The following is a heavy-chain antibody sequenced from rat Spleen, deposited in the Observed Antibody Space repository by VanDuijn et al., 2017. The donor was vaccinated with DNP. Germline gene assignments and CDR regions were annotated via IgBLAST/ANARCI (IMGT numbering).Heavy chain of an antibody. D-gene: IGHD1-5*01. J-gene: IGHJ4*01. CDR3: VRRNIRLSYAMDA. CDR2: ISESGLI. CDR1: GYSITTNY. V-gene: IGHV3-1*01. Sequence: EVQLQESGPGLVRPSQSLSLTCSVIGYSITTNYWGWIRKFPGNKVEWIGHISESGLINSNPSLKSRISITRVTAKNQFLLQFNSVTTEDTATYYCVRRNIRLSYAMDAWGQGTSVTVSS.